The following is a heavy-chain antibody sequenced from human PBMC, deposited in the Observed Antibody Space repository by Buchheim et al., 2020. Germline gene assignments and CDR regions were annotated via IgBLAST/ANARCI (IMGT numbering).Heavy chain of an antibody. V-gene: IGHV4-59*01. J-gene: IGHJ6*02. CDR1: DGSINNYY. CDR2: IYYSGST. D-gene: IGHD3-10*01. CDR3: ARRGNYFGMDV. Sequence: QVQLQESGPGLVKPSETLSLTCTVSDGSINNYYWSWIRQPPGKGLEWIGYIYYSGSTNYNPPLKSRVTIPVDTSKNQFALKLTSVTAADTAVYYCARRGNYFGMDVWGQGTT.